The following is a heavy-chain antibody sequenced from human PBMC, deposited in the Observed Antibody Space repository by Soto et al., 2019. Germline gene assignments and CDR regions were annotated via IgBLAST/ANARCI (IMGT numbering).Heavy chain of an antibody. V-gene: IGHV4-59*01. CDR1: GGSINNYY. CDR3: ARVKEGCGSTNRVRNAHDI. J-gene: IGHJ3*02. D-gene: IGHD2-2*01. Sequence: SETLSITCTVSGGSINNYYWSWIRQPPGKGLEWIGYIHYSGSSKHHPSLKSRVTISLDTSKKQFSLRLTSVTAADTAIYYCARVKEGCGSTNRVRNAHDIWDPGTMVTVSS. CDR2: IHYSGSS.